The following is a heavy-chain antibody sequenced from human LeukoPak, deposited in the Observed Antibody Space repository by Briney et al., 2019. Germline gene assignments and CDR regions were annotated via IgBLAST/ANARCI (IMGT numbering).Heavy chain of an antibody. J-gene: IGHJ5*02. Sequence: PSETLSLTCAVYGGSFSGYYWSWIRQPPGKGLEWIGEINHSGSTNYNPSLKSRVTISVDTSKNQFSLKLSSVTAADTAVYYCARDVGSGYYWRSNWFDPWGQGTLVTVSS. CDR3: ARDVGSGYYWRSNWFDP. CDR2: INHSGST. CDR1: GGSFSGYY. D-gene: IGHD3-22*01. V-gene: IGHV4-34*01.